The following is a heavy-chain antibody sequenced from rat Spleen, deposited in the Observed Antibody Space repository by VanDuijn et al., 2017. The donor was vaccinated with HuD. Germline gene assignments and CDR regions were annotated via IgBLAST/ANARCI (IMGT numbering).Heavy chain of an antibody. V-gene: IGHV5-29*01. CDR2: SSYDGSIT. Sequence: EVQLVESDGGLVQPGRSLKLSCAASGFTFSDYYMAWVRQAPTKWLEWVATSSYDGSITYYRDSVKGRFTLSRDNAKITLYLQMDSLRSEDTATYYCARLVVTSDGPLDYWGQGVMVTVSS. CDR3: ARLVVTSDGPLDY. D-gene: IGHD3-1*01. CDR1: GFTFSDYY. J-gene: IGHJ2*01.